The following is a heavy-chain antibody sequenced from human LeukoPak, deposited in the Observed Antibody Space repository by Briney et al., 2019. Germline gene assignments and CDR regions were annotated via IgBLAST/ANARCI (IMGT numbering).Heavy chain of an antibody. CDR3: VKGLDGPPTDN. D-gene: IGHD3-9*01. V-gene: IGHV3-30*18. Sequence: GGSLRLSCAASGFTFSSYWMSWVRHPPGKGLEWVAFISYDGTKTYSADSVKGRFTISRDNSKNTVYLQMNNVRTDDTAVYYCVKGLDGPPTDNWGQGTLVTVSS. J-gene: IGHJ4*02. CDR2: ISYDGTKT. CDR1: GFTFSSYW.